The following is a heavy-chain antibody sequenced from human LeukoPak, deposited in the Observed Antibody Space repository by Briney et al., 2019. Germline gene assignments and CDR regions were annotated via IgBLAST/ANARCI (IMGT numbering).Heavy chain of an antibody. CDR2: ISAYNGNT. CDR3: ARGIAAADLYNWFNP. J-gene: IGHJ5*02. CDR1: GYTFTSYG. D-gene: IGHD6-13*01. V-gene: IGHV1-18*01. Sequence: GASVKVSCKAYGYTFTSYGISWVRQAPGQGLEWMGWISAYNGNTNYAQKLQGRVTMTTHTSTSTAYMELRSLRSDDTAVYYCARGIAAADLYNWFNPWGQGTLVTVSS.